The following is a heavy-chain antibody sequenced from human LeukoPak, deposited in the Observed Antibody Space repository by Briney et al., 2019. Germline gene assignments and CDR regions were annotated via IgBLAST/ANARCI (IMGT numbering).Heavy chain of an antibody. CDR1: GGSISSGGYY. D-gene: IGHD3-16*01. J-gene: IGHJ4*02. Sequence: SETLSLTCTVSGGSISSGGYYWSWNRQHPGQGLEWIGSFYYSGSTYYNPSLKSRVTISVDTSKNQCSLRLSSVTAADTAVYYCARGRYYDVFFDYWGQGTLVTVSS. CDR3: ARGRYYDVFFDY. CDR2: FYYSGST. V-gene: IGHV4-31*03.